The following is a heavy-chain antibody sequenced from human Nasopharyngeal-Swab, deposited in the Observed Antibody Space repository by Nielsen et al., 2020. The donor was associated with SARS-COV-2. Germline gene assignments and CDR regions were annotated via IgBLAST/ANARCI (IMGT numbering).Heavy chain of an antibody. CDR2: ISGSGGST. D-gene: IGHD3-10*01. CDR1: GFTFSSYA. Sequence: GESLKISCAASGFTFSSYAMSWVRQAPGKGLEWVPAISGSGGSTYYADSVKGRFTISRDNSKNTLYLQMNSLRAEDTAVYYCATDYYGSGSYEYWGQGTLVTVSS. J-gene: IGHJ4*02. CDR3: ATDYYGSGSYEY. V-gene: IGHV3-23*01.